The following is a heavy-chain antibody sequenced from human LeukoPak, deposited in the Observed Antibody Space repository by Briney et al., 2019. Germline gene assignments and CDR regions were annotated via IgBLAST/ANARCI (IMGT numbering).Heavy chain of an antibody. V-gene: IGHV4-34*08. CDR1: GFTFSSYS. Sequence: PGGSLRLSCAASGFTFSSYSMNWVRQAPGKGLEWIGEISDSGSPNYNPSLRSRATISKNTSKNQFSLKLTSVTAADTAVYYCAALSGYKWNYVSFDYWGQGTLVTVSS. J-gene: IGHJ4*02. D-gene: IGHD1-7*01. CDR3: AALSGYKWNYVSFDY. CDR2: ISDSGSP.